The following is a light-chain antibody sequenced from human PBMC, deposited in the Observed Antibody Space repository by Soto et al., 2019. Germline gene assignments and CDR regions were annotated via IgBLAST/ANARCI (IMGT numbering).Light chain of an antibody. CDR1: QTISSW. J-gene: IGKJ4*01. V-gene: IGKV1-9*01. CDR2: AAS. Sequence: DIQLPQSPATLSGSPGDRVTITCRASQTISSWLVWYQQKTGKAPKRLIYAASTLQSGVPSRFSGSGSGTEFTLTISSLQPEDFATYYCQQLNSYPLTFGGGTKVDIK. CDR3: QQLNSYPLT.